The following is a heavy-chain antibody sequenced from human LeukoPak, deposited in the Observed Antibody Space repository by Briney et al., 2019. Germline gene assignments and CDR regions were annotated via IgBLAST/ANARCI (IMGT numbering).Heavy chain of an antibody. CDR3: ARGGAPRLHFQN. Sequence: RPSETLSLTCTVSGGSISTYYWNWIRQPPGKGLEWIGYIYHSGNTNYNPSLQSRVTISVDTSKNQFSLNLRSVTAADTAVYYCARGGAPRLHFQNWGQGTLVTVSS. CDR1: GGSISTYY. V-gene: IGHV4-59*01. CDR2: IYHSGNT. D-gene: IGHD6-6*01. J-gene: IGHJ1*01.